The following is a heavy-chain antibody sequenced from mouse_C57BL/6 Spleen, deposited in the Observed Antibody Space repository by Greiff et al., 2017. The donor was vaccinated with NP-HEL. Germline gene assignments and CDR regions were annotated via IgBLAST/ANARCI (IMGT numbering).Heavy chain of an antibody. CDR2: IDPSDGYT. Sequence: VQLQQPGAELVKPGASVKLSCKASGYTFTSYWMQWVKQRPGQGLEWIGEIDPSDGYTNYNQKFKGKATLTVDTSSSTAYMQLSSLTSEDSAVYYCALVYYDAMDYWGQGTSVTVSS. J-gene: IGHJ4*01. CDR1: GYTFTSYW. V-gene: IGHV1-50*01. D-gene: IGHD1-1*02. CDR3: ALVYYDAMDY.